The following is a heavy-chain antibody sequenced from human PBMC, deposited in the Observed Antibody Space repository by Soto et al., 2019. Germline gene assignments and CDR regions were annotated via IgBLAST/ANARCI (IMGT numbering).Heavy chain of an antibody. J-gene: IGHJ5*01. CDR2: ISTNGDTA. V-gene: IGHV3-23*01. CDR1: GFTFSNYG. Sequence: GGSLRLSCAASGFTFSNYGMNWVRQAPGKGLAWVSGISTNGDTANYADSVKGRFTISRDNSRNALYMQMNGLRPEDTAVYYCAKDLSRWPHYAFDSWGQGTLVTVSS. D-gene: IGHD4-17*01. CDR3: AKDLSRWPHYAFDS.